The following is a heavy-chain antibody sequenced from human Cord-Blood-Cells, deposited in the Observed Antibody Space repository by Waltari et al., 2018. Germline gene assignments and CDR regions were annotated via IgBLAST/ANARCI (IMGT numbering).Heavy chain of an antibody. CDR3: ARLRRYCSGGSCYFNWFDP. Sequence: QVQLVQSGAEVKKPGSSVKFSCKASGGTFSSYTTSWVRQAPGQGLEWMGRIIPILGIANYAQKFQGRVTITADKSTSTAYMELSSLRSEDTAVYYCARLRRYCSGGSCYFNWFDPWGQGTLVTVSS. J-gene: IGHJ5*02. CDR1: GGTFSSYT. V-gene: IGHV1-69*02. D-gene: IGHD2-15*01. CDR2: IIPILGIA.